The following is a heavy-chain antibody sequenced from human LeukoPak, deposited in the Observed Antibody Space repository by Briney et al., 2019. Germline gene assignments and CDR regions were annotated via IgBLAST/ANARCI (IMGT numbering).Heavy chain of an antibody. CDR1: GGTFSSYA. V-gene: IGHV1-69*05. D-gene: IGHD1-26*01. Sequence: SVKVSCKASGGTFSSYAISWVRQAPGQGLEWMGRIIPIFGTANYAQKFQGRVTITTDESTSTAYMELSSLRSEDTAVYYCARGSGSSALFDYWGQGTLVTVSS. CDR2: IIPIFGTA. CDR3: ARGSGSSALFDY. J-gene: IGHJ4*02.